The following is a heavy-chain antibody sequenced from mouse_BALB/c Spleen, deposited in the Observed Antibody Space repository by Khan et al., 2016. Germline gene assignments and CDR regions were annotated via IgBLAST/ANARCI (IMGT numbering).Heavy chain of an antibody. CDR3: ARTARITY. D-gene: IGHD1-2*01. J-gene: IGHJ2*01. CDR2: ISYSGST. V-gene: IGHV3-2*02. Sequence: EVELVESGPGLVKPSQSLSLTCTVTGYSITSGYGWNWIRQFPGNKLEWMGYISYSGSTNYNPSLKSRISITRDTSKNQFFLQLNSVTTEDTATYYCARTARITYWGQGTTLTVSS. CDR1: GYSITSGYG.